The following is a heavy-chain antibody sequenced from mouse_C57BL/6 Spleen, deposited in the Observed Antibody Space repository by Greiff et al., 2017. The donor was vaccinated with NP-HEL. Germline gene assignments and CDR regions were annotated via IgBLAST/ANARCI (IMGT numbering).Heavy chain of an antibody. J-gene: IGHJ2*01. Sequence: EVKLQESGPELVKPGASVKISCKASGYSFTGYYMNWVKQSPEKSLEWIGEINPSTGGTTYNQKFKAKATLTVDKSSSTAYMQLKSLTSEDSAVYYCARGGYGSFDYWGQGTTLTVSS. D-gene: IGHD1-1*01. V-gene: IGHV1-42*01. CDR2: INPSTGGT. CDR3: ARGGYGSFDY. CDR1: GYSFTGYY.